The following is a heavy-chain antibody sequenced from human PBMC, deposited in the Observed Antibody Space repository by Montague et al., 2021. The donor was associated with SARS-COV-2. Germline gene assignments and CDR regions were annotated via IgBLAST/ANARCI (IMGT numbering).Heavy chain of an antibody. J-gene: IGHJ3*02. CDR3: ARRGYTHSRLDDSFDI. CDR2: IYRSGYT. D-gene: IGHD5-12*01. CDR1: HGSISSCLSY. Sequence: SETLSLTCTVSHGSISSCLSYWGWIRQPPGKGLVGIGSIYRSGYTFYSPSLKSRITMSVYTSKNQFSLNLASVTATDTAVYSCARRGYTHSRLDDSFDIWGQGTMVTVSS. V-gene: IGHV4-39*01.